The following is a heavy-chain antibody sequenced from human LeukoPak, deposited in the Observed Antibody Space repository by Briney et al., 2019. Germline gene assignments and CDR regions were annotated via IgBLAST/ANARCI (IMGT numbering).Heavy chain of an antibody. Sequence: SETLSLTCAVYGGSFSGYYWSWIRQPPGKRLEWIGEINHSGSTNYNPSLKSRVTISVDTSKNQFSLKLSSVTAADTAVYYCARSPLWAGTYYFDYWGQGTLVTVSS. CDR2: INHSGST. D-gene: IGHD6-19*01. CDR1: GGSFSGYY. J-gene: IGHJ4*02. CDR3: ARSPLWAGTYYFDY. V-gene: IGHV4-34*01.